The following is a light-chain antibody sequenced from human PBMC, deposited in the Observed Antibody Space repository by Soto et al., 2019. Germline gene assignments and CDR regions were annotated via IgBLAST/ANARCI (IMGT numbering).Light chain of an antibody. V-gene: IGKV1-13*02. Sequence: AIQLTQSPSSLSASVGDRVTITCRASQGISSYLAWYQQRPGKAPSLLITDASKLESGVPPRFNGSRSETEFTLTIRNLQPDDFATYYCQQYNSFPWTFGLGTKVKIK. CDR3: QQYNSFPWT. CDR1: QGISSY. CDR2: DAS. J-gene: IGKJ1*01.